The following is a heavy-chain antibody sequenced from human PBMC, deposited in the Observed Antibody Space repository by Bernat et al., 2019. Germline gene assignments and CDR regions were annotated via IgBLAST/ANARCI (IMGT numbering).Heavy chain of an antibody. J-gene: IGHJ3*02. V-gene: IGHV4-59*01. Sequence: VQLLESGPGLVKPSATLSLTCTVSGGSISSYYWSWIRQPPGKGLEWIGYIYYSGSTNYNLSLQSRVTISVDTSKNQFALNLGSVTAADTAVYYCARGEGSISEFDAFDIWGQGTMVTVSS. CDR3: ARGEGSISEFDAFDI. CDR2: IYYSGST. CDR1: GGSISSYY. D-gene: IGHD2-2*01.